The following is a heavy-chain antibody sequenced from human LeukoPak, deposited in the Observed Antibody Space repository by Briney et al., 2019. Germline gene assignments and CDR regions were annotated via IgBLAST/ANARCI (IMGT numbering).Heavy chain of an antibody. CDR1: GFTVSSNY. CDR3: AKGGLRDGYSYAS. CDR2: IYSGGST. J-gene: IGHJ5*02. V-gene: IGHV3-53*01. Sequence: GGSLRLSCVASGFTVSSNYMNWVRQAPGKGLEWVSIIYSGGSTYYADSVKGRFTISRDNSKNTLYLQMNSLRAEDTAVYYCAKGGLRDGYSYASWGQGTLITVSS. D-gene: IGHD5-24*01.